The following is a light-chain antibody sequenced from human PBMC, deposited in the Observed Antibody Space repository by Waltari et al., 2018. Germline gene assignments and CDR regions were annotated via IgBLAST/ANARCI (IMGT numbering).Light chain of an antibody. CDR1: SGHSDYA. V-gene: IGLV4-69*01. CDR2: VNSDGSH. J-gene: IGLJ3*02. CDR3: QTWGFGIEV. Sequence: QLVLTQPPSASASLGASVKLTCTRSSGHSDYAIAWHQQQPRKGPRYLMRVNSDGSHKKGDGIPSRFSGSSSGAGRFLTISSLQSEDEADYFCQTWGFGIEVFGGGTKLTVL.